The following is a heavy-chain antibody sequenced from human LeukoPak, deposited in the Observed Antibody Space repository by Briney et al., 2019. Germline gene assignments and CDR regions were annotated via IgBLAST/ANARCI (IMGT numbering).Heavy chain of an antibody. CDR1: GFTLNSYW. J-gene: IGHJ4*02. D-gene: IGHD1-26*01. Sequence: GGSLRLSCAASGFTLNSYWMNWVRQAPGKGLEWVANIKQDGSVKNYVDSVKGRFTISRDNAKNSLYLQMNSLRAEDTAVYYCARDPVGAPYYDYWGQGTLVTVSS. CDR2: IKQDGSVK. CDR3: ARDPVGAPYYDY. V-gene: IGHV3-7*01.